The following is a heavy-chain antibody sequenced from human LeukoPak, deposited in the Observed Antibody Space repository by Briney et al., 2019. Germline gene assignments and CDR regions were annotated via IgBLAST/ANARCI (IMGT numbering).Heavy chain of an antibody. CDR2: ISAYNGNT. CDR3: ARGGRSYDILSGYYNGKLWFDP. J-gene: IGHJ5*02. CDR1: GYTFTSYG. D-gene: IGHD3-9*01. Sequence: ASVKVSCKASGYTFTSYGISWVRQAPGQGLEWMGWISAYNGNTNYAQKLQGRVTMTRNTSITTAYMELSSLTSEDTAVYYCARGGRSYDILSGYYNGKLWFDPWGQGTLVTVSS. V-gene: IGHV1-18*01.